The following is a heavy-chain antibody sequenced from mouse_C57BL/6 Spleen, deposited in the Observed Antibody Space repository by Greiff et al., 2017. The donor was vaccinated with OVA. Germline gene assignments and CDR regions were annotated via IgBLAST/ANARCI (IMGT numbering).Heavy chain of an antibody. CDR3: VVYYCNYRGCMDY. V-gene: IGHV1-55*01. J-gene: IGHJ4*01. D-gene: IGHD2-1*01. CDR1: GYTFTSYW. CDR2: IYPGSGST. Sequence: QVQLQQSGAELVKPGASVKMSCKASGYTFTSYWITWVKQRPGQGLEWIGDIYPGSGSTNYNEKFKSKATLTVDTSSSTAYMQLSSLTSEDSAVYYCVVYYCNYRGCMDYWGQGTSVTVSS.